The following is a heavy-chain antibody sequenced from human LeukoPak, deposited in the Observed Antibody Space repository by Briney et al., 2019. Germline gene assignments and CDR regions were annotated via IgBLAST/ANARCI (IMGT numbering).Heavy chain of an antibody. Sequence: ASVKVSCKASGYTFSGYYMHWVRQAPGQGLEWMGWISAYNGNTNYAQKLQGRVTMTTDTSTSTAYMELRSLRSDDTAVYYCARTDDYGDYGISYWGQGTLVTVSS. CDR1: GYTFSGYY. CDR3: ARTDDYGDYGISY. J-gene: IGHJ4*02. V-gene: IGHV1-18*04. D-gene: IGHD4-17*01. CDR2: ISAYNGNT.